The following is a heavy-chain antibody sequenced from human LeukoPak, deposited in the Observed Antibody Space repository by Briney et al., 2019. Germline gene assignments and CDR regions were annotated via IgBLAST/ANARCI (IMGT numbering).Heavy chain of an antibody. CDR2: INHSGST. Sequence: PSETLSLTCAVYGGSFSGYYWSWIRQPPGKGLEWIGEINHSGSTNYNPSLKGRVTISVDTSKNQFSLKLSSVTAADTAVYYCARGLRRWYDYMDVWGKGTTATVSS. CDR1: GGSFSGYY. J-gene: IGHJ6*03. V-gene: IGHV4-34*01. CDR3: ARGLRRWYDYMDV. D-gene: IGHD6-13*01.